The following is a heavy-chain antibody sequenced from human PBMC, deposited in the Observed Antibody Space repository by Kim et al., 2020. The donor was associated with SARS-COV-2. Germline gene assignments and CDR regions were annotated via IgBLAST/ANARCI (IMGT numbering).Heavy chain of an antibody. CDR1: GYTFTSYA. CDR3: ARDKYCSSTGCYGRGKNNWFDP. CDR2: INTNTGNP. D-gene: IGHD2-2*01. V-gene: IGHV7-4-1*02. Sequence: ALVKVSCKASGYTFTSYAMNWVRQAPGQGLEWMGWINTNTGNPTYAQGFTGRFVFSLDTSVSTAYLQISSLKAEDTAVYYCARDKYCSSTGCYGRGKNNWFDPWGEGTQVTVSS. J-gene: IGHJ5*02.